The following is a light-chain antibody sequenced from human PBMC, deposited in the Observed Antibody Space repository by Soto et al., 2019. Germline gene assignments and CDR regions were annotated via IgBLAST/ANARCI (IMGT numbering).Light chain of an antibody. J-gene: IGKJ5*01. CDR2: GSS. CDR1: QSVSSSY. CDR3: QQYGSSPLVT. Sequence: VVLTQSPGTLSLSPGERATLSCRASQSVSSSYLAWYQQKPGQAPRLLIYGSSSRATGIPDRFSGSGSGTDFTLTISRLEPEDVAVSYCQQYGSSPLVTFGQGTRLEIK. V-gene: IGKV3-20*01.